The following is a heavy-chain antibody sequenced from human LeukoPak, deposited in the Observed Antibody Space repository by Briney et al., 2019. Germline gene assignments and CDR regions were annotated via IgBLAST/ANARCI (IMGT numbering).Heavy chain of an antibody. D-gene: IGHD3-10*01. J-gene: IGHJ6*02. CDR2: VYYRGST. Sequence: SETLSLTCTVSGGSISSYYWSWIRQSPGKGLEWIGYVYYRGSTDYNPPLKSRVTISVDTSKNQCSLRLSSVTAADPAVYYCARGNLWSLYYYVMDVWGQGTTVTVSS. CDR3: ARGNLWSLYYYVMDV. CDR1: GGSISSYY. V-gene: IGHV4-59*01.